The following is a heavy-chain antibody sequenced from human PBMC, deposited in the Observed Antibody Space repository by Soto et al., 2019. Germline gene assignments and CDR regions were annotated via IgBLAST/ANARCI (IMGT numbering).Heavy chain of an antibody. J-gene: IGHJ4*02. Sequence: QITLKESGPTLVKPTQTLTLTCTFSGFSLSTSGVGVGWIRQPPGQALEWLALIYWDDDKRYSPSLKSRLTITKDTSKNQVVLTMTNMDPVDTATYYCAYSRYTGSGVDYWGQGTLVTVSS. CDR3: AYSRYTGSGVDY. D-gene: IGHD3-10*01. V-gene: IGHV2-5*02. CDR1: GFSLSTSGVG. CDR2: IYWDDDK.